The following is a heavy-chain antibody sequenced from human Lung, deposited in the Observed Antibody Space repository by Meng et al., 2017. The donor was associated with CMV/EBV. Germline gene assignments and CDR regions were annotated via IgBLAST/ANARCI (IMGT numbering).Heavy chain of an antibody. CDR3: ARSDAYRSSWYCDY. V-gene: IGHV3-21*01. D-gene: IGHD6-13*01. CDR2: ISSSSSYI. CDR1: GFTFSTYS. J-gene: IGHJ4*02. Sequence: GESLKISCAASGFTFSTYSMNWVRQAPGKGLEWVSSISSSSSYIYYVDSVKGRFTISRDNAKNSLYLQMNSLRAEDTAVYYCARSDAYRSSWYCDYWGQGTLVXVSS.